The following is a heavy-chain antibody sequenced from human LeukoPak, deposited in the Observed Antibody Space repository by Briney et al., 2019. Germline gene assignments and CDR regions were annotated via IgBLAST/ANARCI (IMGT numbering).Heavy chain of an antibody. CDR1: GFSFSRYW. J-gene: IGHJ5*02. CDR2: IKHDGSEK. CDR3: GALYGGFDP. V-gene: IGHV3-7*01. D-gene: IGHD4-17*01. Sequence: GGSLRLSCVDSGFSFSRYWMSWVRQAPGKGLEWVANIKHDGSEKYYVDSVKGRFTISRDNAKNSLYLQMNSLRAEDTAVYYCGALYGGFDPWGPGTLVTVSS.